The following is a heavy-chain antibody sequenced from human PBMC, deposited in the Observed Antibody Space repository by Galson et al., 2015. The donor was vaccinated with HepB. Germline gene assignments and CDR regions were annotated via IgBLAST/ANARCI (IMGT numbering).Heavy chain of an antibody. J-gene: IGHJ6*02. CDR2: IYYSGST. Sequence: TLSLTCTVSGGSISGGDYYWSWIRQPPGKGLEWIGYIYYSGSTYYNPSLKSRVTISVDTSKNQFSLKLSSVTAADTAVYYCANARRGYCSGGSCYSGLGVWGQGTTVTVSS. CDR3: ANARRGYCSGGSCYSGLGV. D-gene: IGHD2-15*01. CDR1: GGSISGGDYY. V-gene: IGHV4-30-4*01.